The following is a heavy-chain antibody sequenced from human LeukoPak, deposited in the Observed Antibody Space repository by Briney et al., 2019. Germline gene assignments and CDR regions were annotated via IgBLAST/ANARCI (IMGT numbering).Heavy chain of an antibody. CDR3: ARSQAVVSSSLHYYYMDV. D-gene: IGHD2-2*01. J-gene: IGHJ6*03. Sequence: GASVKVSCKASGYTFLSHGFSWVRQAPGQGLEWMGWTSANNRNTNYAQRLQGRVTMTTDTSTNTAYMELRTLRSDDTAVYYCARSQAVVSSSLHYYYMDVWGKGTTIIVSS. CDR1: GYTFLSHG. CDR2: TSANNRNT. V-gene: IGHV1-18*01.